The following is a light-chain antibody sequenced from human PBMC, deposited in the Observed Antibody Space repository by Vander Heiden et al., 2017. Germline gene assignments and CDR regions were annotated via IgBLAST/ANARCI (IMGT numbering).Light chain of an antibody. J-gene: IGKJ2*01. CDR3: QQYNGYFKT. CDR1: ENIVRW. CDR2: DAS. V-gene: IGKV1-5*01. Sequence: DTQVTQSPSPLSASVGDTVTITCRASENIVRWLAWYQQKPGKAPKLLIYDASSLERGVPSRFSGSGFGTEFTLTISSLEPDDFATYYCQQYNGYFKTFGQGTKLEIK.